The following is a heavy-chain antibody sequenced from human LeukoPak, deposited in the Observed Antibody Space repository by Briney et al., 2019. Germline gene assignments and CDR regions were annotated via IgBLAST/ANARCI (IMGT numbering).Heavy chain of an antibody. V-gene: IGHV1-2*02. CDR2: INPNSSGT. D-gene: IGHD1-1*01. Sequence: ASVKVSCKASGYTFTGYYMHWVRQAPGQGLEWMGWINPNSSGTNYAQKFQGRVTMTRDTSISTAYMELSRLRSDDTAVYYCARVLWRTYYFDYWGQGTLVTVSS. CDR3: ARVLWRTYYFDY. J-gene: IGHJ4*02. CDR1: GYTFTGYY.